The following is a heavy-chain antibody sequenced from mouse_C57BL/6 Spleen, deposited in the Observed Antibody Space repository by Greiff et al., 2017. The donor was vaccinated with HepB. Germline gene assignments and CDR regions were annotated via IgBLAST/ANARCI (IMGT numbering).Heavy chain of an antibody. Sequence: VQLQQSGAELARPGASVKLSCKASGYTFTSYGISWVKQRTGQGLEWIGEIYPRSGNTYYNEKFKGKATLTADKSSSTAYMELRSLTSEDSAVYFCARAEFGSSYWYFDVWGTGTTVTVSS. D-gene: IGHD1-1*01. J-gene: IGHJ1*03. CDR3: ARAEFGSSYWYFDV. CDR2: IYPRSGNT. CDR1: GYTFTSYG. V-gene: IGHV1-81*01.